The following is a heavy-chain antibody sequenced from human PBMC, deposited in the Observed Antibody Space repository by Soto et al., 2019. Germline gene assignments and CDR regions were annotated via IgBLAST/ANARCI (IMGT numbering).Heavy chain of an antibody. CDR3: ARATHCSGGSCRYYYYYMDV. CDR2: INAGNGNT. J-gene: IGHJ6*03. V-gene: IGHV1-3*01. CDR1: GYTFTSYA. D-gene: IGHD2-15*01. Sequence: QVPLVQSGAEVKKPGASVKDSCKASGYTFTSYAMHWVRQAPGQRLEWMGWINAGNGNTKYSQKFQGRVTITRDTSASTAYMELSSLRSEDTAVYYCARATHCSGGSCRYYYYYMDVWGKGTTVTVSS.